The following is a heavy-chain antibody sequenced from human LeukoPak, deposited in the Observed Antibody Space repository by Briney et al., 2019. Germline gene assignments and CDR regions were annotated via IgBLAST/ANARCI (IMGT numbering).Heavy chain of an antibody. CDR3: ARRYDSSGYWNWFDP. CDR1: GGSISSYY. V-gene: IGHV4-59*08. Sequence: SETLSLTCTVSGGSISSYYWSWIRQPPGKGLEWIGYIYYSGSTNYNPSLKSRVTIPVDTSKNQFSLKLSSVTAADTAVYYCARRYDSSGYWNWFDPWGQGTLVTVSS. J-gene: IGHJ5*02. D-gene: IGHD3-22*01. CDR2: IYYSGST.